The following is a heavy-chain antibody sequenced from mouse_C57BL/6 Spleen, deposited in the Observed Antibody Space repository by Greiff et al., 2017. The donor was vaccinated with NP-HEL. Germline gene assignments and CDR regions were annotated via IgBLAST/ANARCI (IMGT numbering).Heavy chain of an antibody. Sequence: EVQLQQSGPELVKPGASVKISCKASGYTFTDYYMNWVKQSHGKSLEWIGDINPNNGGTSYNQKFKGKATLTVDKSSSTAYMELRSLTSEDSAVYDWARRAQLRLREGYDFEDWGQGTTLTVSS. CDR3: ARRAQLRLREGYDFED. V-gene: IGHV1-26*01. CDR2: INPNNGGT. CDR1: GYTFTDYY. D-gene: IGHD3-2*02. J-gene: IGHJ2*01.